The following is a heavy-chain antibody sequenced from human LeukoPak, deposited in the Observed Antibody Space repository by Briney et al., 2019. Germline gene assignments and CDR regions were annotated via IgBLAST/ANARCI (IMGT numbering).Heavy chain of an antibody. CDR2: IRQDESER. V-gene: IGHV3-7*01. CDR1: GFIFSSYW. CDR3: ARLLAGTTIVHYYHYYSMDV. Sequence: GGSLRLSCAGSGFIFSSYWMTWVRHLPGKGREWVGKIRQDESERYYADSEKGRFTISRDNDKKSVDVQMSRLRAGDTAVYYCARLLAGTTIVHYYHYYSMDVWGKGTTVTVSS. J-gene: IGHJ6*03. D-gene: IGHD3-10*01.